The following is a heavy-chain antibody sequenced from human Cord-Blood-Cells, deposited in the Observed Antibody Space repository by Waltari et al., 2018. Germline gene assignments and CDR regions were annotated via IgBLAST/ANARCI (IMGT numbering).Heavy chain of an antibody. CDR1: GFTLSSYS. CDR3: ARDRYCSSTSCYDY. Sequence: EVQLVESGGGLVQPGGSLRLSCAASGFTLSSYSMNWVRQAPGKGLEWVSYISSSSSTIYYADSVKGRFTISRDNAKNSLYLQMNSLRDEDTAVYYCARDRYCSSTSCYDYWGQGTLVTVSS. D-gene: IGHD2-2*01. J-gene: IGHJ4*02. CDR2: ISSSSSTI. V-gene: IGHV3-48*02.